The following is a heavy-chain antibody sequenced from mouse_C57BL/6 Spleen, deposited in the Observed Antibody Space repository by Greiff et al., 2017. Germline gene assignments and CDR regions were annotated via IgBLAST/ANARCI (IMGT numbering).Heavy chain of an antibody. CDR1: GYAFSSYW. CDR2: IYPGDGDT. D-gene: IGHD2-1*01. V-gene: IGHV1-80*01. CDR3: ARSDGNYPYYYAMDY. J-gene: IGHJ4*01. Sequence: QVQLQQSGAELVKPGASVKISCKASGYAFSSYWMNWVKQRPGKGLEWIGQIYPGDGDTNYNGKFKGKATLTADKSSSTAYMQLSSLTSEDSAVYFCARSDGNYPYYYAMDYWGQGTSVTVSS.